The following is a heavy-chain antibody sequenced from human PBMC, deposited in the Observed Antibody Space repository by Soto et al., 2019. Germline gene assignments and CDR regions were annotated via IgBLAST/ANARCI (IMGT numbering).Heavy chain of an antibody. CDR2: ISPNHGIT. CDR1: GGTFSSYT. V-gene: IGHV1-69*04. Sequence: GASVKVSCKASGGTFSSYTISWVRQAPGQGLEWMGRISPNHGITNYAQKLQGRVTMTTDTSTSTAYMELRSLRSDDTAVYYCARDLFRRAAAGDNWFDPWGQGTLVTVSS. CDR3: ARDLFRRAAAGDNWFDP. J-gene: IGHJ5*02. D-gene: IGHD6-13*01.